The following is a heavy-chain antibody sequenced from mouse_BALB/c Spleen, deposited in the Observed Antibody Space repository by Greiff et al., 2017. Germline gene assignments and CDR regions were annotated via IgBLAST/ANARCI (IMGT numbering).Heavy chain of an antibody. Sequence: QVQLKESGPGLVAPSQSLSITCTVSGFSLTSYGVHWVRQPPGKGLEWLGVIWAGGSTNYNSALMSRLSISKDNSKSQVFLKMNSLQTDDTAMYYCARDRYDEGDYAMDYWGQGTSVTVSS. D-gene: IGHD2-14*01. V-gene: IGHV2-9*02. CDR1: GFSLTSYG. J-gene: IGHJ4*01. CDR3: ARDRYDEGDYAMDY. CDR2: IWAGGST.